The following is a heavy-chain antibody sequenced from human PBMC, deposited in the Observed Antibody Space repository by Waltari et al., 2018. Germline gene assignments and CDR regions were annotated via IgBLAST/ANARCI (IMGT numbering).Heavy chain of an antibody. CDR1: GDSITSYY. Sequence: QVQLQESGPGLVKPSETLSLTCIVSGDSITSYYWNWIRQPPGKGLEWIGYLYNSGSTNYNPSLKIRVTISVDTSKNQFSLKLTSVTAADTAVYYCARDPGSASWYGAFDVWGQGTMVSVSS. J-gene: IGHJ3*01. D-gene: IGHD6-13*01. CDR3: ARDPGSASWYGAFDV. CDR2: LYNSGST. V-gene: IGHV4-59*01.